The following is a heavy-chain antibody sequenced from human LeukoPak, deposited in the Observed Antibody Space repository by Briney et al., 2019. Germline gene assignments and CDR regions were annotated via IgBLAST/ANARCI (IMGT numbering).Heavy chain of an antibody. J-gene: IGHJ6*02. Sequence: GGSLRLSCAASGFTFHAYAMHCVRQAPGKGMEWVSGITWNSGNVGYADSVKGRFTISRDNAKNSLYLQMNSLRAEDTALYYCAKDNEGAGTYYPRYGMDVWGQGTTVTVSS. CDR2: ITWNSGNV. V-gene: IGHV3-9*01. CDR1: GFTFHAYA. CDR3: AKDNEGAGTYYPRYGMDV. D-gene: IGHD3-10*01.